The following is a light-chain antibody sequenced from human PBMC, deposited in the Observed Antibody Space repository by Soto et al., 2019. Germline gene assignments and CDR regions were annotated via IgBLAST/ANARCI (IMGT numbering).Light chain of an antibody. CDR2: EVK. Sequence: QSALTQPASVSGSLGQSITISCSGTSSDVGGYNYVSWYRQYPGKAPKLIISEVKNRPSGISNRFSGSKSGNTAALTISGLQAEDEAHYYCGAYTGSSTAVVFGGGTKLTVL. J-gene: IGLJ2*01. V-gene: IGLV2-14*01. CDR1: SSDVGGYNY. CDR3: GAYTGSSTAVV.